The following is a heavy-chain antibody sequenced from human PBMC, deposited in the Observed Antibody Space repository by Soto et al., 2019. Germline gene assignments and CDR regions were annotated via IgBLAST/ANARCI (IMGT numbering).Heavy chain of an antibody. CDR3: AKDLCSGTSCYIPDV. Sequence: QVQLVESGGGVVQAGRSLRLSCAASGFTFSTSGMHWVRQTPAKGLEWVALISYDGGNQYYADSVKGRFTISRENFKNTLYVQMYSLRAEDTAMYYCAKDLCSGTSCYIPDVWGQGTTVTVSS. CDR1: GFTFSTSG. V-gene: IGHV3-30*18. CDR2: ISYDGGNQ. D-gene: IGHD2-2*02. J-gene: IGHJ6*02.